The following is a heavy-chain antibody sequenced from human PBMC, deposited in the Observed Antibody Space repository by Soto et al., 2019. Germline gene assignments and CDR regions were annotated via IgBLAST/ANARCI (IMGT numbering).Heavy chain of an antibody. D-gene: IGHD3-22*01. V-gene: IGHV1-69*13. CDR3: ARGGYGYYYDSSGPNDAFDI. Sequence: SVKVSCKASGGTFSSYAISWVRQAPGQGLEWMGGIIPIFGTANYAQKFQGRVTITADESTSTAYMELSSLRSEDTAVYYCARGGYGYYYDSSGPNDAFDIWGQGTMVTVSS. CDR2: IIPIFGTA. CDR1: GGTFSSYA. J-gene: IGHJ3*02.